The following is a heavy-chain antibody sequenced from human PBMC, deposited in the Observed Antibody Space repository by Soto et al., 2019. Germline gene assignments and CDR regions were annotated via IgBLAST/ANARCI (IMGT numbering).Heavy chain of an antibody. CDR1: VFTFSSFA. Sequence: PWWSLRLSCSASVFTFSSFAMTWVRQAPGKGQEWVSYISSSSSYTNYADSVKGRFTISRDNAKNSLYLQMNSLRAEDTAVYYCARGRSSPHYWGQGTLVTVSS. J-gene: IGHJ4*02. D-gene: IGHD6-6*01. CDR3: ARGRSSPHY. V-gene: IGHV3-21*05. CDR2: ISSSSSYT.